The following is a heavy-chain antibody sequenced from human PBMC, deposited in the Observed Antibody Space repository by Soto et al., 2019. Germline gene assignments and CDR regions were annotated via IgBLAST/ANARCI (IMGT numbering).Heavy chain of an antibody. CDR3: ARDRRSSSWYQYYYYYMDV. CDR1: GYTFTSYG. V-gene: IGHV1-3*01. Sequence: ASVKVSCKASGYTFTSYGMHWVRQAPGQRLEWMGWINAGNGNTKYSQKFQGRVTITRDTSASTAYMELSSLRSEDTAVYYCARDRRSSSWYQYYYYYMDVWGKGTTVTVSS. J-gene: IGHJ6*03. CDR2: INAGNGNT. D-gene: IGHD6-13*01.